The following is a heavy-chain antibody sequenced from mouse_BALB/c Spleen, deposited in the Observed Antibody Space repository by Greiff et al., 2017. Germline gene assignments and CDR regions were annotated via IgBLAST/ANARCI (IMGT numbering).Heavy chain of an antibody. CDR2: IYPGDGST. Sequence: VQLQQSGPELVKPGASVKMSCKASGYTFTSYYIHWVKQRPGQGLEWIGWIYPGDGSTKYNEKFKGKTTLTADKSSSTAYMLLSSLTSEDSAIYFCARHYDYDYYAMDYWGQGTSVTVSS. CDR3: ARHYDYDYYAMDY. V-gene: IGHV1S56*01. CDR1: GYTFTSYY. J-gene: IGHJ4*01. D-gene: IGHD2-4*01.